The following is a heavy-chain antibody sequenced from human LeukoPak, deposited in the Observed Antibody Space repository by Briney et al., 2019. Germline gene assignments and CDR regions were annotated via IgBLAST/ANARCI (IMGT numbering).Heavy chain of an antibody. Sequence: SETLSLTCAVYGVSFSGYYWSWIRQPPGKGLEWIGEINHSGSTNYNPSLKSRVTISVDTSKNQFSLKLSSVTAADTAVYYCARQGRGGIAAAPWGQGTLVTVSS. J-gene: IGHJ5*02. D-gene: IGHD6-13*01. CDR3: ARQGRGGIAAAP. CDR1: GVSFSGYY. CDR2: INHSGST. V-gene: IGHV4-34*01.